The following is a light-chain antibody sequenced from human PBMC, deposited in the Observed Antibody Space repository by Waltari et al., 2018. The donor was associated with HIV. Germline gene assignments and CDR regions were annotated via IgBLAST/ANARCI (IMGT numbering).Light chain of an antibody. CDR1: ISDVGRYNY. CDR2: DAM. J-gene: IGLJ1*01. Sequence: QPALSQPRSVSGSPGPSITIPSTGTISDVGRYNYVSWYQHHPGKAPKPMTYDAMKRPSGVPDRFSGSKSGNTASLTISGLQVEDEADYYCCSSAGRYTFVFGTGTKVTVL. V-gene: IGLV2-11*01. CDR3: CSSAGRYTFV.